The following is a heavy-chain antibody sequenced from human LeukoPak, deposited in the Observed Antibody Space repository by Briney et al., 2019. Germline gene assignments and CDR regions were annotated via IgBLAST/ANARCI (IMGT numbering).Heavy chain of an antibody. Sequence: KPGGSLRLSCAASGFTFSSYSMNWVRQAPGKGLEWVSSISSSSSYIYYADSVKGRFTISRDNAKNSLYLQMNSLRAEDTAVYYCARVYDSSGLMSYYYYYGMDVWGQGTTVTVSS. CDR1: GFTFSSYS. V-gene: IGHV3-21*01. D-gene: IGHD3-22*01. J-gene: IGHJ6*02. CDR2: ISSSSSYI. CDR3: ARVYDSSGLMSYYYYYGMDV.